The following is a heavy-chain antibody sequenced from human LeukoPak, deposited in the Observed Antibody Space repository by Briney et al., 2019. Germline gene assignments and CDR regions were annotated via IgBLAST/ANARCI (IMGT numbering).Heavy chain of an antibody. Sequence: GGSLRLSCVASGVTLSNYAMSWARQAPGKGLEWVSGISSSGSGGNTYYADSVKGRFTISRDNAKNSLYLQMNSLRAEDTAVYYCARGSEWELLSCDFWGQGTVVTVSS. CDR3: ARGSEWELLSCDF. D-gene: IGHD1-26*01. V-gene: IGHV3-21*01. CDR2: ISSSGSGGNT. CDR1: GVTLSNYA. J-gene: IGHJ4*02.